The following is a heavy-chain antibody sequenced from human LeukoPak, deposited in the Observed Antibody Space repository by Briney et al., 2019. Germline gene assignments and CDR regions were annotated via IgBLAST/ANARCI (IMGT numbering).Heavy chain of an antibody. Sequence: GGSLRLSCAASGFTFSRYWMHWVRQAPGIGLEWVVNIKQDGSAKYYVDSVKGRFTISRDNAKNSLFLQMNSLRAEDTAVYYCARESGGWFDPWGQGTLVTVSS. J-gene: IGHJ5*02. CDR3: ARESGGWFDP. CDR1: GFTFSRYW. CDR2: IKQDGSAK. D-gene: IGHD3-16*01. V-gene: IGHV3-7*05.